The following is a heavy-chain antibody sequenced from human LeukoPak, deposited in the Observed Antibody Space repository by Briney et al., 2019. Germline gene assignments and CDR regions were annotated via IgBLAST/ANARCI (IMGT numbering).Heavy chain of an antibody. CDR2: IKSKTEGETT. V-gene: IGHV3-15*01. D-gene: IGHD3-22*01. CDR3: TRAPRLYNDKSGYLEYFQD. J-gene: IGHJ1*01. Sequence: PGGSLRLSCAASGFTFSNAWMTWVRQAPGKGLEWVGRIKSKTEGETTDYAELVKGRFTISRDDSKGIAYLQMNSLKTEDTAVYYCTRAPRLYNDKSGYLEYFQDWGQGTLVTVSS. CDR1: GFTFSNAW.